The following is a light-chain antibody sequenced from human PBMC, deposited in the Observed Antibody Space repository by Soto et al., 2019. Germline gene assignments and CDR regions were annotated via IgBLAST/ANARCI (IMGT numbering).Light chain of an antibody. J-gene: IGKJ1*01. V-gene: IGKV1-5*01. CDR2: DAS. CDR3: QQYNSFWT. CDR1: QSINSW. Sequence: DIQMNQSPSTLSASVGDRVTITCRASQSINSWLAWYQQNPGKAPRLLIYDASYLERGVPSRFSGSGSRTEFTLTISDLQADELATYYWQQYNSFWTFGQGTKVEI.